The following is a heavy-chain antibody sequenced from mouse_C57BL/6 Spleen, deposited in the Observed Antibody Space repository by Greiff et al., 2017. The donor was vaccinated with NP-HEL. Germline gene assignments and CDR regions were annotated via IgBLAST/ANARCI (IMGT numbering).Heavy chain of an antibody. CDR3: ARALWNYYAMDY. Sequence: EVQLVESGGGLVKPGGSLELSCAASGFTFSDYGMHWVRQAPEKGLEWVAYISSGSSTIYYADTVKGRFTISRDNAKNTLFLQMTSLRSEDTAMYYCARALWNYYAMDYWGQGTSVTVSS. V-gene: IGHV5-17*01. CDR2: ISSGSSTI. CDR1: GFTFSDYG. D-gene: IGHD6-2*01. J-gene: IGHJ4*01.